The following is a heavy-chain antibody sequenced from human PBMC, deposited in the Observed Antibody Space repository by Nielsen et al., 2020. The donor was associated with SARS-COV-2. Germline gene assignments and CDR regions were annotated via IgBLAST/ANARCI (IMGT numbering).Heavy chain of an antibody. J-gene: IGHJ4*02. CDR1: GYTFRNYW. V-gene: IGHV5-51*01. D-gene: IGHD3-22*01. Sequence: KVSCKVSGYTFRNYWIAWVRQMPGKGLEWMGIIYPGDSDTRYSPSFQGQVTISADKSISTAYLQWSSLKASDTAMYYCASDYYDSSGPRYWGQGTLVTVSS. CDR3: ASDYYDSSGPRY. CDR2: IYPGDSDT.